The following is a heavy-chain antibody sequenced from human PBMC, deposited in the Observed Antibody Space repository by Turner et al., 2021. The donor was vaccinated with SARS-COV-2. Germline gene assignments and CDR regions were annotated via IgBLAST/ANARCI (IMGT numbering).Heavy chain of an antibody. D-gene: IGHD5-18*01. CDR2: IYYSGST. CDR1: GGSISSSSYY. J-gene: IGHJ3*02. Sequence: QVQLQESGPGLVKPSETLSLTCTVSGGSISSSSYYWGWIRQPPGKGLEWIGSIYYSGSTYYNPSLKSRVTTSVDTSKNQFSLKMSSVTAADTAVYYCASTVWLRGAFDIWGQGTMVTVSS. V-gene: IGHV4-39*01. CDR3: ASTVWLRGAFDI.